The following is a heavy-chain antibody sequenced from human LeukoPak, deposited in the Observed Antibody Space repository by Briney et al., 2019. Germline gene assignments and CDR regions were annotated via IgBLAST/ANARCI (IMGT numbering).Heavy chain of an antibody. J-gene: IGHJ4*02. V-gene: IGHV3-7*04. CDR3: ARSHYYGSSGYNFDY. Sequence: GGSLRLSCAASGLTFTNFWMSWVRQAPGKGLEWVANIQQDGSAKHYLDSVKGRFTISRDNAKNSLYLQMNSLRAEDTAVYYCARSHYYGSSGYNFDYWGQGTLVTVSS. CDR2: IQQDGSAK. CDR1: GLTFTNFW. D-gene: IGHD3-22*01.